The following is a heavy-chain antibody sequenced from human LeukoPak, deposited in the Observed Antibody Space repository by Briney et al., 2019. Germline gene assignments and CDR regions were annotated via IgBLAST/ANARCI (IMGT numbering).Heavy chain of an antibody. V-gene: IGHV3-33*01. Sequence: PGGSLRLSCAASGFTFSSYGMHWVRQAPGKGLEWVAVIWYDGSKEYLADSVKGRFTISRDNAKNTLYLQMNSLRAEDTAVYYCTRGGGRGVDYWGQGTLVTVSS. CDR3: TRGGGRGVDY. J-gene: IGHJ4*02. D-gene: IGHD3-10*01. CDR2: IWYDGSKE. CDR1: GFTFSSYG.